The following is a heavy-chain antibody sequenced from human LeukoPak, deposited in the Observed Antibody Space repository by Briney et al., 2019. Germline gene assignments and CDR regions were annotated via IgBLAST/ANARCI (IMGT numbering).Heavy chain of an antibody. D-gene: IGHD3-16*01. Sequence: GRSLRLSCVGSGFTFNNYGINWVRQAPGKGLECVTGIAYDGGKKFYADSVQGRFAISRDDSKNTVYVEMSGLRAEDTALYHCTRDLAMGALDSWGQGSPVTVSS. J-gene: IGHJ5*01. V-gene: IGHV3-33*01. CDR2: IAYDGGKK. CDR1: GFTFNNYG. CDR3: TRDLAMGALDS.